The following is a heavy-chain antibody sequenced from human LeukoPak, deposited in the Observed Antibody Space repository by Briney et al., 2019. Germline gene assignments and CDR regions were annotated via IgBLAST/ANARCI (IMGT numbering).Heavy chain of an antibody. D-gene: IGHD3-22*01. J-gene: IGHJ4*02. CDR1: GFTFRSYT. CDR2: ISSSSSYK. V-gene: IGHV3-21*01. Sequence: GGSLRLSCAASGFTFRSYTMNWVRQAPGKGLEWVSSISSSSSYKYYADSVKGRFSISRDNAKNSLYLQMNSLRAEDTAVYYCATGESYDSSGYSFDYWGQGTLVTVSS. CDR3: ATGESYDSSGYSFDY.